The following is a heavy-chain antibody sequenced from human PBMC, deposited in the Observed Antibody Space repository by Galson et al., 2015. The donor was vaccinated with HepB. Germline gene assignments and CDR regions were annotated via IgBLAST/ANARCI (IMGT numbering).Heavy chain of an antibody. CDR3: AKDGQIAAARYYFDC. Sequence: SLRLSCAASGFTFRSYAMHWVRQAPGKRLEWVAVISTDGRDKYHADAVKGRFTISRDNSKNTLYLQMNSLRGEDTAVYYCAKDGQIAAARYYFDCWGQGTLVTVSS. J-gene: IGHJ4*02. V-gene: IGHV3-30*18. D-gene: IGHD6-25*01. CDR1: GFTFRSYA. CDR2: ISTDGRDK.